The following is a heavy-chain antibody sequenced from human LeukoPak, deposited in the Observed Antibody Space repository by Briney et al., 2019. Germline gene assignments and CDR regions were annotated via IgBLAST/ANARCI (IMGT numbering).Heavy chain of an antibody. J-gene: IGHJ5*02. D-gene: IGHD3-3*01. CDR2: IKQDGSEK. CDR1: GFTFSSYW. Sequence: PGGSLRLSCAASGFTFSSYWMSWVRQAPGKGLEWVANIKQDGSEKYYVDSVKGRFTISRDNAKNSLYLQMNSLRAEDTAVYYCARGPQYYDFWSGYHENWFDPWGQGTLVTVSS. CDR3: ARGPQYYDFWSGYHENWFDP. V-gene: IGHV3-7*01.